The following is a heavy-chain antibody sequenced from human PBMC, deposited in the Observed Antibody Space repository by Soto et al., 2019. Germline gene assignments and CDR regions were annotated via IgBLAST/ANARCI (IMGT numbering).Heavy chain of an antibody. CDR1: GGSISSYY. D-gene: IGHD3-16*01. J-gene: IGHJ3*02. Sequence: TVSGGSISSYYWSWIRQPPGKGLEWIGYIYYSGSTNYNPSLKSRVTISVDTSKNQFSLKLSSVTAADTAVYYCARAAPYGGEAFDIWGQGTMVTVSS. V-gene: IGHV4-59*01. CDR3: ARAAPYGGEAFDI. CDR2: IYYSGST.